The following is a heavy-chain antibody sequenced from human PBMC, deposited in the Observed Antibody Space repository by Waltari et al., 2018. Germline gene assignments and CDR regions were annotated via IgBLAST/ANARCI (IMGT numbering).Heavy chain of an antibody. CDR3: ARGNGGYSD. Sequence: QVQLQQWGAGLLKPSETLSPTCGVSGGSFSGYYWGWIRQPPGKGLEWIGEVDHGGGATYHPSLKSRVTMSVDTSSNQFSLKMISVTAADTAVYYCARGNGGYSDWGPGALVAVSS. CDR1: GGSFSGYY. V-gene: IGHV4-34*02. CDR2: VDHGGGA. D-gene: IGHD1-26*01. J-gene: IGHJ4*02.